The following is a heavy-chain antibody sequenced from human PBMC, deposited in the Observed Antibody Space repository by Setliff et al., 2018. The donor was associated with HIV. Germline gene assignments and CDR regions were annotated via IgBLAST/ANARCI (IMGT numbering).Heavy chain of an antibody. D-gene: IGHD1-26*01. CDR3: ARDHELGAFDL. CDR1: GGSISSGNYY. CDR2: IYYSGAT. V-gene: IGHV4-31*03. J-gene: IGHJ3*01. Sequence: SETLSLTCTVSGGSISSGNYYWSWIRQHPGKGLEWIGYIYYSGATYYNPSLKSRVTLSIDTSKNQFSLNLSSVTAADTAVYYCARDHELGAFDLWGQGTMVTVSS.